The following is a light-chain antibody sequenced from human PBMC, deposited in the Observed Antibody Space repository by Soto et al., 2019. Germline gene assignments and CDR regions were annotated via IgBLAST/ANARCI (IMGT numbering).Light chain of an antibody. Sequence: DIQMTQSPSTLSASVGDRVTITCRASQRINNLLAWYQQKPGQAPKLLIYKASSLDSGVPSRFSGSGSGTEFTLTISSLQPDDFATYLCQHYNTYSWTFGQGTKVEI. J-gene: IGKJ1*01. CDR3: QHYNTYSWT. CDR1: QRINNL. V-gene: IGKV1-5*03. CDR2: KAS.